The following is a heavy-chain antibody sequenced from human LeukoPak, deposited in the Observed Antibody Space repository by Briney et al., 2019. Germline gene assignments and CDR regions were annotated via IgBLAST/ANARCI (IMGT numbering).Heavy chain of an antibody. J-gene: IGHJ6*02. CDR1: GFTFSSYS. V-gene: IGHV3-48*01. CDR2: IISISSTI. CDR3: ARSSSSSWAEFYYYYYGMDV. Sequence: GGSRGLSWPASGFTFSSYSMNGSRQPPGKGLDGVSYIISISSTIYYADSVKGRFTISRDNAKNSLYLQMNSLRAEDTAVYYCARSSSSSWAEFYYYYYGMDVWGQGTTVTVSS. D-gene: IGHD6-13*01.